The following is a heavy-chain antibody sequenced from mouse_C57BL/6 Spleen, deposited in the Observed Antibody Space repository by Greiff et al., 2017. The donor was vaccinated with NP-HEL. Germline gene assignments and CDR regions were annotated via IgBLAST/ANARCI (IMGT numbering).Heavy chain of an antibody. CDR2: IDPSDSYT. D-gene: IGHD2-1*01. CDR3: ARNGNYVWFAY. V-gene: IGHV1-69*01. CDR1: GYTFTSYW. J-gene: IGHJ3*01. Sequence: VQLKQPGAELVMPGASVKLSCKASGYTFTSYWMHWVKQRPGQGLEWIGEIDPSDSYTNYNQKFKGKSTLTVDKSSSTAYMQLSSLTSEDSAVYYCARNGNYVWFAYWGQGTLVTVSA.